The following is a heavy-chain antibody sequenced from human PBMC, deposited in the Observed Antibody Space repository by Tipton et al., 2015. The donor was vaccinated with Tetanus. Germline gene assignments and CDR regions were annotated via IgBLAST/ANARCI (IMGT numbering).Heavy chain of an antibody. J-gene: IGHJ4*02. Sequence: SLRLSCAASGFTLSRYTMNWVRQAPGKGLEWVSSISSSSRYIYYADSVKGRFTISRDNAKNSLYLQMNSLRAEDTAVYSCASGSTLDYWGQGTLVTVSS. CDR1: GFTLSRYT. D-gene: IGHD1-26*01. V-gene: IGHV3-21*01. CDR3: ASGSTLDY. CDR2: ISSSSRYI.